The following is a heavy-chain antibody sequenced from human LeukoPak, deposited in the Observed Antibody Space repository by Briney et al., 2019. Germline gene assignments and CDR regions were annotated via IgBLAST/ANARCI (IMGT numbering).Heavy chain of an antibody. CDR2: SSGSGGST. Sequence: GGSLRLSCAASGFTFSKYAMSWVRQVPEKGLEWVSGSSGSGGSTYYANSVKGRFTISRDNSKNTLHLQMNSLRAEDTALYYCAEWNSVYWYFDLWGRGTLVTVSS. CDR3: AEWNSVYWYFDL. V-gene: IGHV3-23*01. D-gene: IGHD1-1*01. CDR1: GFTFSKYA. J-gene: IGHJ2*01.